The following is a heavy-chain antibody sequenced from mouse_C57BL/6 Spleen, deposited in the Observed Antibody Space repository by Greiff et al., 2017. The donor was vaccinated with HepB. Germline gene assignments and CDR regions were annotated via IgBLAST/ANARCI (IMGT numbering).Heavy chain of an antibody. V-gene: IGHV2-5*01. Sequence: VQRVESGPGLVQPSQSLSITCTVSGFSLTSYGVHWVRQSPGKGLEWMGVIWRGGSTDYNAAFMSRLSITKDNSKSQVFFKMNSLQADDTAIYYCAKNNYGSSYGAMDYWGQGTSVTVSS. J-gene: IGHJ4*01. CDR3: AKNNYGSSYGAMDY. CDR2: IWRGGST. D-gene: IGHD1-1*01. CDR1: GFSLTSYG.